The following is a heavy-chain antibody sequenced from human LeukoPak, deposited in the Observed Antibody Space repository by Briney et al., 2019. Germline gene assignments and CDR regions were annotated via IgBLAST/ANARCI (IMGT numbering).Heavy chain of an antibody. CDR2: INPNSGGT. V-gene: IGHV1-2*06. J-gene: IGHJ4*02. CDR1: GYTFTGYY. D-gene: IGHD6-6*01. CDR3: ARGSSSSDFEY. Sequence: ASVKVSCKASGYTFTGYYMHWVRQAPGQGLEWMGRINPNSGGTNYVQKFQGRVTMTRDTSISTPYMELSRLRSHDTAVDYCARGSSSSDFEYWGRGTLVPVSS.